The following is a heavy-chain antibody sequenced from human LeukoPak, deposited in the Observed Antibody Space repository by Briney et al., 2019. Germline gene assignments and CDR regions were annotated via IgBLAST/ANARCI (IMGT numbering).Heavy chain of an antibody. CDR1: GFTFSDSY. D-gene: IGHD4-23*01. CDR3: ARDRDYGGNSHVFDI. CDR2: ISSLSGLYT. J-gene: IGHJ3*02. V-gene: IGHV3-11*05. Sequence: PGGSLRLSCAASGFTFSDSYMSWIRQSPGKGLEWLEYISSLSGLYTNYADSVKGRFTVSRDNTKNSLYLQMNSLRAEDTAVYYCARDRDYGGNSHVFDIWGQGTVVTVSP.